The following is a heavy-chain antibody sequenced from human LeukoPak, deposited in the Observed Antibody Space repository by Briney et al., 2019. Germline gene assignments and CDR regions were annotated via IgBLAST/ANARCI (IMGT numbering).Heavy chain of an antibody. D-gene: IGHD3-10*01. CDR3: ARVAMVRGYDYYMDV. Sequence: GGSLRLSCAASGFTFSSYWMTWVRQAPGKGLEWVSSISSSSSYIYYADSVKGRFTISRDNAKNSLYLQMNSLRAEDTAVYYCARVAMVRGYDYYMDVWGKGTTVTVSS. CDR2: ISSSSSYI. CDR1: GFTFSSYW. J-gene: IGHJ6*03. V-gene: IGHV3-21*01.